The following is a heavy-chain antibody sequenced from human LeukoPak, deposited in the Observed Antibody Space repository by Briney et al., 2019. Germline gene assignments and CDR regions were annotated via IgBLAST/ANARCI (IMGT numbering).Heavy chain of an antibody. CDR1: GFTFSSYS. V-gene: IGHV3-21*04. D-gene: IGHD4/OR15-4a*01. CDR3: AKDLTGHFDY. J-gene: IGHJ4*02. CDR2: ISSSSSYI. Sequence: GGSLRLSCAASGFTFSSYSMNWVRQAPGKGLEWVSSISSSSSYIYYADSVKGRFTISRDNSKNTLYLQMNSLRAEDTAVYYCAKDLTGHFDYWGQGTLVTVSS.